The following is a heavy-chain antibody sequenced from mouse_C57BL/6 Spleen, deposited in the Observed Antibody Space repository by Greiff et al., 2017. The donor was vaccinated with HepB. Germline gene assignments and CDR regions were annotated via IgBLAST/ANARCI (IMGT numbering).Heavy chain of an antibody. CDR2: ISYDGSN. V-gene: IGHV3-6*01. D-gene: IGHD2-1*01. Sequence: EVKLQESGPGLVKPSQSLSLTCSVTGYSITSGYYWNWIRQFPGNKLEWMGYISYDGSNNYNPSLKNRISITRDTSKNQFFLKLNSVTTEDTATYYCARDGGNPFAYWGQGTLVTVSA. CDR1: GYSITSGYY. CDR3: ARDGGNPFAY. J-gene: IGHJ3*01.